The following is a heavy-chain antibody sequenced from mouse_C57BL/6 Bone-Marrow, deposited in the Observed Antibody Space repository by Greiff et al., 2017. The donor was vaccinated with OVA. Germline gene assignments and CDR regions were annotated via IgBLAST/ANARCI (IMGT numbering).Heavy chain of an antibody. J-gene: IGHJ3*01. CDR3: TRWGDYDKAWFAY. Sequence: VQLQQSGAELVRPGASVTLSCTASGFNIKDYYMHWVKQRPEQGLEWIGRIDPEDGDTEYAPKFQGKATMTADTSSNTAYLQLSSLTSEDTAVYYCTRWGDYDKAWFAYWGQGTLVTVSA. D-gene: IGHD2-4*01. V-gene: IGHV14-1*01. CDR2: IDPEDGDT. CDR1: GFNIKDYY.